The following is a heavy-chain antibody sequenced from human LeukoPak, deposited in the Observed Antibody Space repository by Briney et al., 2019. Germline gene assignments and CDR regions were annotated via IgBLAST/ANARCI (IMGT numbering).Heavy chain of an antibody. CDR2: IYYSRST. Sequence: PSGTLSLTCTVSGGSISSGDYYWSWIRQPRGKGLEWIGYIYYSRSTYYNPSLKSRVTISVDTSKNQFSLKLSSVTAADTAVYYCARSATVVAFWFDPWGQGTLVTVSS. CDR1: GGSISSGDYY. V-gene: IGHV4-30-4*01. D-gene: IGHD4-23*01. CDR3: ARSATVVAFWFDP. J-gene: IGHJ5*02.